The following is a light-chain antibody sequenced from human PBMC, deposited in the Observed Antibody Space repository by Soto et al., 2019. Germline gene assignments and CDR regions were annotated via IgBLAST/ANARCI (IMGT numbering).Light chain of an antibody. Sequence: EIVLTQSPGTLSLSPGETATLSCRASETVDTSSLGWYQQKPGRAPSLLIYSVSRRATGTPDRFSASGSATDFTLTITRLEPEDFAVYYCHQYGSSPLTFGGGTKVEI. J-gene: IGKJ4*01. CDR3: HQYGSSPLT. CDR1: ETVDTSS. V-gene: IGKV3-20*01. CDR2: SVS.